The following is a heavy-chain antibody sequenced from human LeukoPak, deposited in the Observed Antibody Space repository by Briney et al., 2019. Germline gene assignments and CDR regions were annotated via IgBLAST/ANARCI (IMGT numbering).Heavy chain of an antibody. J-gene: IGHJ3*02. Sequence: LATLSLTCAVYGGSFSGYYWSWIRQPPGKGLEWIGEINHSGSTNYNPSLTSRVTISVDTSENQFSLKLSSVTAADTAVYYCARVTPSYYAAFDIWGQGTMVTVSS. CDR2: INHSGST. CDR1: GGSFSGYY. V-gene: IGHV4-34*01. CDR3: ARVTPSYYAAFDI. D-gene: IGHD1-26*01.